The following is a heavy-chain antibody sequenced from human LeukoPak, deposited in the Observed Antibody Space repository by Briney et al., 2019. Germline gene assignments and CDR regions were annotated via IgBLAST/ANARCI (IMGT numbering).Heavy chain of an antibody. D-gene: IGHD3-22*01. Sequence: ASVKVSCKASGYTFTSYGISWVRQAPGQGLEWMGWISAYNGNTNYAQKLQGRVTMTTDTSTGTAYMELRSLRSDDTAVYYCARDPPTYHYDSSGRTFDYWGQGTLVTVSS. CDR1: GYTFTSYG. CDR3: ARDPPTYHYDSSGRTFDY. J-gene: IGHJ4*02. V-gene: IGHV1-18*01. CDR2: ISAYNGNT.